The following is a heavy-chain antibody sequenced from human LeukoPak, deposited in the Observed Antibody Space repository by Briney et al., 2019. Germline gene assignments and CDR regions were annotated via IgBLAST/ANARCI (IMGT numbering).Heavy chain of an antibody. Sequence: GGSLRLSCAASGFTFSSYAMHWVRQAPGKGLEWVAVISYDGSNEHYADSVKGRFTISRDNSKNTLYLQMNSLRAEDTAVYYCARDREAAADLGYWGQGTLVMVSS. J-gene: IGHJ4*02. CDR1: GFTFSSYA. CDR2: ISYDGSNE. CDR3: ARDREAAADLGY. D-gene: IGHD6-13*01. V-gene: IGHV3-30*04.